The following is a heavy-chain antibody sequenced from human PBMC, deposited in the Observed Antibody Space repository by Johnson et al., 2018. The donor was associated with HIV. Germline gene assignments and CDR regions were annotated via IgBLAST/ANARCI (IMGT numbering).Heavy chain of an antibody. CDR2: IYSGGST. CDR3: AREYYYESPEAFDI. J-gene: IGHJ3*02. D-gene: IGHD3-22*01. CDR1: GFTFSDYF. Sequence: VQLVESGGGLVKPGGSLRLSCKASGFTFSDYFMSWIRQAPGKGLEWVSVIYSGGSTKYADSVRGRFTISRDKSKNTVSLQMNSLRAEDTAVYYCAREYYYESPEAFDIWGQGTMVTVSS. V-gene: IGHV3-66*01.